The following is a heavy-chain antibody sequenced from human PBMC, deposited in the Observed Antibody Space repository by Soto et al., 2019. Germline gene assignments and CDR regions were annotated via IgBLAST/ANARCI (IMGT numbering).Heavy chain of an antibody. CDR2: IYYGGSS. CDR3: ARHGSY. CDR1: GVSISSSSYY. Sequence: PSETLSLTCTVSGVSISSSSYYCGWFRQPPGKGLEWIGTIYYGGSSYSNPSLKSRVTISLDTSKNQFSLTLTSVTAADTAVYYCARHGSYWGQGTLVTVSS. V-gene: IGHV4-39*01. J-gene: IGHJ4*02.